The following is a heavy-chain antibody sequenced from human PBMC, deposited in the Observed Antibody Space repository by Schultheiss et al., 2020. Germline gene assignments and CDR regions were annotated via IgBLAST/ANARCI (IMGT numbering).Heavy chain of an antibody. CDR2: IYYSGST. D-gene: IGHD2-2*01. J-gene: IGHJ4*02. V-gene: IGHV4-39*07. Sequence: SEPLSLTCTVSGGSISSSSYYWGWIRQPPGKGLEWIGSIYYSGSTNYNPSLKSRVTISVDTSKNQFSLKLSSVTAADTAVYYCARINRGYCSSTSCPPNFDYWCQGTLVTVSS. CDR3: ARINRGYCSSTSCPPNFDY. CDR1: GGSISSSSYY.